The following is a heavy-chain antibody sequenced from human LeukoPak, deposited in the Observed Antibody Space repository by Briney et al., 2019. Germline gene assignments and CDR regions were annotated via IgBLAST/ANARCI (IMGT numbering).Heavy chain of an antibody. CDR2: IIYGGDT. Sequence: PSETLSLTCTVSGGSISSFYWSWIRQSPGKGLEWIGEIIYGGDTTYNPSLKSRVTVSADKSKNQFFLRLTSVTAADTAVYYCARGVGGGRSDFDFWGQGTLVTVSS. CDR1: GGSISSFY. D-gene: IGHD6-19*01. V-gene: IGHV4-34*01. CDR3: ARGVGGGRSDFDF. J-gene: IGHJ4*02.